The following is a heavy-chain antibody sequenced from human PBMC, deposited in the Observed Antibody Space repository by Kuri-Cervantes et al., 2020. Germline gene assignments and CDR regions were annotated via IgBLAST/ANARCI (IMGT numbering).Heavy chain of an antibody. CDR2: INPNSGGT. Sequence: ASVKVSCKASGYTFTGYYMHWVRQAPGQGLEWMGWINPNSGGTNYAQKFQGWVTMTRDTSISTAYMELKRLRSDDTPVYYCARGEYTYDFDYWGQGTRVTVSS. CDR3: ARGEYTYDFDY. J-gene: IGHJ4*02. CDR1: GYTFTGYY. D-gene: IGHD5-18*01. V-gene: IGHV1-2*04.